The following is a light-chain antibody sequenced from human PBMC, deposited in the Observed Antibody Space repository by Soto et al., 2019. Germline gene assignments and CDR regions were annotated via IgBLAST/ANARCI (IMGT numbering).Light chain of an antibody. V-gene: IGKV3-11*01. CDR2: DAS. Sequence: PGERVTISCRASQRISAYLAWCQQKPGQAPRLLIYDASNRATGIPVRFSGSGSGTDYALTITNLEPEDFAIYYCQQRSNWPWTFGQGTKVDIK. CDR1: QRISAY. J-gene: IGKJ1*01. CDR3: QQRSNWPWT.